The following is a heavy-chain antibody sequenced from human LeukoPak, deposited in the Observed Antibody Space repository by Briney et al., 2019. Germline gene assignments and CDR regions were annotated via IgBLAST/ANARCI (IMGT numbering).Heavy chain of an antibody. CDR3: ARDRYYGSGSFYHDAFDI. J-gene: IGHJ3*02. CDR1: GYTFTGYY. Sequence: GASVKVSCKASGYTFTGYYMHWVRQAPGQGLEWMGWINPNSGGTNYAQKFQGRVTMTRDTSISTAYMELSSLRSEDTAVYYCARDRYYGSGSFYHDAFDIWGQGTMVTVSS. V-gene: IGHV1-2*02. D-gene: IGHD3-10*01. CDR2: INPNSGGT.